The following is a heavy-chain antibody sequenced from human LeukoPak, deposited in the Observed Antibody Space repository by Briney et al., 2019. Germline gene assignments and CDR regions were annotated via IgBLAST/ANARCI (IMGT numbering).Heavy chain of an antibody. CDR1: GYSISSGYY. J-gene: IGHJ5*02. D-gene: IGHD3-3*01. Sequence: SETLSLTCTVSGYSISSGYYWGWIRHPPGKGLEWVGSIYHSGSTYYNPSLKSRVTISVDTSKNQFSLKLSSVTAADTAVYYCARVHDFWSGRGNTNWFDPWGQGTLVTVSS. CDR2: IYHSGST. V-gene: IGHV4-38-2*02. CDR3: ARVHDFWSGRGNTNWFDP.